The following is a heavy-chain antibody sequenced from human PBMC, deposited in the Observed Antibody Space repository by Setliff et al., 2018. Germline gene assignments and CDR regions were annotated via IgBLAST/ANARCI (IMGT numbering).Heavy chain of an antibody. D-gene: IGHD5-12*01. J-gene: IGHJ4*02. CDR3: AKDVADGYNWDY. Sequence: PGGSLRLSCAASGFTFSSYAMSWVRQAPGKGREWVSAISGSGGSTYYADSVKGRFTISRDNSKNTLYLQMNSLRAEDTAVYYCAKDVADGYNWDYWGQGTLVTVSS. CDR1: GFTFSSYA. V-gene: IGHV3-23*01. CDR2: ISGSGGST.